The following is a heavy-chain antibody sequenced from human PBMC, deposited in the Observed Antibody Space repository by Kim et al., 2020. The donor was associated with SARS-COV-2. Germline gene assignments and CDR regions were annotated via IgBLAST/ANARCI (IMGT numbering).Heavy chain of an antibody. CDR3: VRERNRGYSTRATMDY. D-gene: IGHD5-12*01. J-gene: IGHJ4*01. Sequence: GGSLRLSCAASGFTFSSYNMNWVRQAPGKGLEWVSSISSSSIYIYYADSMRGRFTISRDNAQNSLFLQMNSLRAEDTAVYYCVRERNRGYSTRATMDY. V-gene: IGHV3-21*01. CDR2: ISSSSIYI. CDR1: GFTFSSYN.